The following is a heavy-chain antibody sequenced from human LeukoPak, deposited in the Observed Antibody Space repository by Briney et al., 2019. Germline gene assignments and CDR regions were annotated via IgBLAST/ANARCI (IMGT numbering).Heavy chain of an antibody. D-gene: IGHD6-13*01. Sequence: GGSLRLSCAASGFTFSSYSMNWVRQAPGKGLDWISYISISSSTIYYADSVKGRFTISRDNSKNTLYLQMNSLRAEDTAVYYCAKDDSSTWTPLIDYWGQGTLVAVSS. CDR2: ISISSSTI. CDR3: AKDDSSTWTPLIDY. J-gene: IGHJ4*02. CDR1: GFTFSSYS. V-gene: IGHV3-48*01.